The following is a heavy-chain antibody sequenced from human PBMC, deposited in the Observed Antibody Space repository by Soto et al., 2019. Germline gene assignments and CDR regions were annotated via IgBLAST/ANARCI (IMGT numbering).Heavy chain of an antibody. J-gene: IGHJ4*02. Sequence: GGSLRLSCAAAGFTFGSYAMAWFRQAPGKGLEWVSSVSASGGTTNYADSVKGRFTISRDNDNNTLFPQMNSLRAEDTAVYYCEKMSLAQWWYTDYCGQGALVTVSS. CDR3: EKMSLAQWWYTDY. D-gene: IGHD2-15*01. CDR2: VSASGGTT. V-gene: IGHV3-23*01. CDR1: GFTFGSYA.